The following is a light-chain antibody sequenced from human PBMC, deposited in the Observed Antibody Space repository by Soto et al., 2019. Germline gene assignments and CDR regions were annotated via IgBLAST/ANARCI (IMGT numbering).Light chain of an antibody. CDR2: GAS. J-gene: IGKJ5*01. Sequence: EIVLTQSPATLSLSPGERATLSCRSSQGVSTYLAWYQQKPGQAPRLLIYGASNRATGIPARFSGGGPGTDFTLTISSLEPEDFAVYYCQQRSNWQVTFGQGTRLEIK. V-gene: IGKV3D-11*01. CDR1: QGVSTY. CDR3: QQRSNWQVT.